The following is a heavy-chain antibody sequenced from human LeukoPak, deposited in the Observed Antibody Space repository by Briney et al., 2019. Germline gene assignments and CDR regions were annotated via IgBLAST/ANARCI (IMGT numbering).Heavy chain of an antibody. CDR2: IKQDGSEK. Sequence: GGSLRLSCAASGFTFSSYWMSWVRQAPGKGLEWVANIKQDGSEKYYVDSVKGRFTISRDNAKNSLYLQMNSLRAEDTAVYCCARDGDYGYYYYGMDVWGQGTTVTVSS. V-gene: IGHV3-7*01. CDR1: GFTFSSYW. J-gene: IGHJ6*02. CDR3: ARDGDYGYYYYGMDV. D-gene: IGHD4-17*01.